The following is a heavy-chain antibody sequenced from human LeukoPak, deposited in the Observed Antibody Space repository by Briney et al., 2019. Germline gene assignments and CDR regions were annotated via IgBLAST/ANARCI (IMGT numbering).Heavy chain of an antibody. Sequence: KPSETLSLPCTVSGGSISSYYWSWIRQPPGKGLEWIGYIYYSGSTNYNPSLKSRVTISVDTSKNQFSLKLSSVTAADTAVYYCARVGQLLWFGELSLAFDIWGQGTMVTVSS. D-gene: IGHD3-10*01. CDR2: IYYSGST. CDR1: GGSISSYY. CDR3: ARVGQLLWFGELSLAFDI. J-gene: IGHJ3*02. V-gene: IGHV4-59*01.